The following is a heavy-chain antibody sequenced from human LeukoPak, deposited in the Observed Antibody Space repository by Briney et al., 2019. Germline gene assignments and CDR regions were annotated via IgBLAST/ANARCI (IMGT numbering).Heavy chain of an antibody. CDR1: GGSISSFY. CDR2: VCYSGST. D-gene: IGHD2-21*02. Sequence: VKPSETLSLTCTVSGGSISSFYWSWIRQPPGKGLEWIGYVCYSGSTNYNPSLKSRVTISVDTSKKQFSLKLSSVTAADTAVYYCARERAYCGADCYRYFDYWGQGTLVTVSS. CDR3: ARERAYCGADCYRYFDY. J-gene: IGHJ4*02. V-gene: IGHV4-59*01.